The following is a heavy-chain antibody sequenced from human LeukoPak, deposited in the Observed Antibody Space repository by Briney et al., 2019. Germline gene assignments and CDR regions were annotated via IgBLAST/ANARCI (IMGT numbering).Heavy chain of an antibody. CDR1: GFTLNSDL. V-gene: IGHV3-7*01. CDR2: INKDGSEE. CDR3: ARSNPNRNALDL. Sequence: GGSLRLSCAASGFTLNSDLMRWVRQAPGRGLEWVANINKDGSEENYLDSVKGRFTVSRDNAKNSLYLQMNSLRGEDTAVYYCARSNPNRNALDLWGQGTMVTISS. J-gene: IGHJ3*01. D-gene: IGHD1-14*01.